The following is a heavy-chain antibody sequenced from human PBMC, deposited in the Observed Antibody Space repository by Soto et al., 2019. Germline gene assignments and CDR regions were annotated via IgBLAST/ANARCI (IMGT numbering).Heavy chain of an antibody. V-gene: IGHV3-7*03. CDR2: IKQDGSEK. Sequence: PGGSLRLSCAASGFTFSSYWMSWVRQAPGKGLEWVANIKQDGSEKYYVDSVKGRFTISRDNAKNSLYLQMNSLRAEDTAVYYCARAQARNYDILTGYPTPREHYYYGMDVWGQGTTVTVCS. D-gene: IGHD3-9*01. J-gene: IGHJ6*02. CDR3: ARAQARNYDILTGYPTPREHYYYGMDV. CDR1: GFTFSSYW.